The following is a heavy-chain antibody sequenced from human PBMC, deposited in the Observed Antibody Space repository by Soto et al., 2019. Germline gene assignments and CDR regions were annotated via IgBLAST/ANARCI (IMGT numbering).Heavy chain of an antibody. CDR1: GGSISSSSYY. CDR3: APTTVRGVGYYYYGMDV. V-gene: IGHV4-39*01. CDR2: IYYSGST. Sequence: TLSLTCTVSGGSISSSSYYWGWIRQPPGKGLEWIGSIYYSGSTYYNPSLKSRVTISVDTSKNQFSLKLSSVTAADTAVYYCAPTTVRGVGYYYYGMDVWGQGTTVTVSS. D-gene: IGHD4-4*01. J-gene: IGHJ6*02.